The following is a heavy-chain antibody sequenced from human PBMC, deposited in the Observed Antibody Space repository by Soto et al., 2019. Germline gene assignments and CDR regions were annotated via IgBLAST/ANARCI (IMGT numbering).Heavy chain of an antibody. CDR3: AKAPGGGYFDY. Sequence: QVQLVESGGGVVQPGRSLRLSCAASGFTFSSYGMHWVRQAPGKGLEGVAVISYDGSNKYYADSVKGRFTISRDNSKNTLYLQMNSLRAEDTAVYYCAKAPGGGYFDYWGQGTLVTVSS. CDR1: GFTFSSYG. D-gene: IGHD3-16*01. J-gene: IGHJ4*02. V-gene: IGHV3-30*18. CDR2: ISYDGSNK.